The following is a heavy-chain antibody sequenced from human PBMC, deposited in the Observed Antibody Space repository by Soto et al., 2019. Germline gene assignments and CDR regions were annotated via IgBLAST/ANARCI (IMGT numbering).Heavy chain of an antibody. CDR1: GFTFSSYG. CDR3: ARASQYYSDY. J-gene: IGHJ4*02. V-gene: IGHV3-33*01. D-gene: IGHD4-4*01. Sequence: QVQLVESGGGVVQPGTSLRLSCAASGFTFSSYGMHWVRQAPGKGLEWVAVIWYDGSHQYYADSVKGRFTISRDSSKNMLYLQMNSLRAEDTAVYYCARASQYYSDYWGQGTLVTVSS. CDR2: IWYDGSHQ.